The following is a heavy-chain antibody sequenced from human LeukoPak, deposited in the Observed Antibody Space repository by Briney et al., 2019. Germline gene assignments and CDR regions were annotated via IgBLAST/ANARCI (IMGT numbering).Heavy chain of an antibody. CDR3: AREAVYDSSGYNDWVRYGMDV. D-gene: IGHD3-22*01. V-gene: IGHV3-48*03. CDR2: ISTRGTII. J-gene: IGHJ6*02. Sequence: GGSLRLSCVASGFTFSRYEMSWVRQAPGKGLEWVSYISTRGTIIYYADSVKGRFTISRDNAKNSLYLQMNSLRAEDTAVYYCAREAVYDSSGYNDWVRYGMDVWGQGTTATVS. CDR1: GFTFSRYE.